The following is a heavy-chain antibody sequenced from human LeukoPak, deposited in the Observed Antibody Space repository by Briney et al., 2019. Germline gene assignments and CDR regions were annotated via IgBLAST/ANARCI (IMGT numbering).Heavy chain of an antibody. J-gene: IGHJ4*02. CDR3: ARVSGDGYYDSSGSDY. D-gene: IGHD3-22*01. CDR2: IKQDGSEK. Sequence: GGSLRLSCAASGFTFSDYYMSWIRQAPGKGLEWVANIKQDGSEKYYVDSVKGRFTISRDNAKNSLYLQMNSLRAEDTAVYYCARVSGDGYYDSSGSDYWGQGTLVTVSS. V-gene: IGHV3-7*01. CDR1: GFTFSDYY.